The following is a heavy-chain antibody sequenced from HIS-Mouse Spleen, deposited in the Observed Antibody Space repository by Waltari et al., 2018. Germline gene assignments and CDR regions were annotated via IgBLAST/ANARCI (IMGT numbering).Heavy chain of an antibody. Sequence: QVQLVQSGAEVKKPGASGKVSCKASGYTFTGYYMHWVRQAPGQGLEGMAWTKPNSGSTNNAQKFKGRVPITRDTSTSTAYMELSRLRSDDTAVYYCARVSSGTGTAFDIWGQGTMVTVSS. J-gene: IGHJ3*02. CDR2: TKPNSGST. D-gene: IGHD1-26*01. V-gene: IGHV1-2*02. CDR1: GYTFTGYY. CDR3: ARVSSGTGTAFDI.